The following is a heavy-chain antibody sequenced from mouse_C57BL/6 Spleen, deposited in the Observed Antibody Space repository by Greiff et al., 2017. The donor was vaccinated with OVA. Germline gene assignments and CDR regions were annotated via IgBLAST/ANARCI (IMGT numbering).Heavy chain of an antibody. V-gene: IGHV1-47*01. Sequence: QVQLKQSGAELVKPGASVKMSCKASGYTFTTYPIEWMKQTHGKSLEWIGNFHPYNDDTKYNEKFKGKATLTVEKSSSTVYLELSRLTSDDSAVYYCARGDDGYFYFDYWGQGTTLTVSS. J-gene: IGHJ2*01. CDR3: ARGDDGYFYFDY. D-gene: IGHD2-3*01. CDR2: FHPYNDDT. CDR1: GYTFTTYP.